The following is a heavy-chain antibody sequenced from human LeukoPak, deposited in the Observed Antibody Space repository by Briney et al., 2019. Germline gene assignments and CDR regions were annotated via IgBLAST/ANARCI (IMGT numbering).Heavy chain of an antibody. D-gene: IGHD3-10*01. J-gene: IGHJ5*02. CDR1: GYSISSGYY. Sequence: SETLSLTCTVSGYSISSGYYWGWIRPPPGKGLEWIGSIYHSGSTYYNPSLKSRVTISVDTSKNQFSLKLSSVTAADTAVYYCARGGTMVRGVTNWFDPWGQGTLVTVSS. CDR2: IYHSGST. CDR3: ARGGTMVRGVTNWFDP. V-gene: IGHV4-38-2*02.